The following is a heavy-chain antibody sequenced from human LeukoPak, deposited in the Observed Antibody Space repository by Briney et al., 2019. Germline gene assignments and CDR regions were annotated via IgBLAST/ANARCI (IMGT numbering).Heavy chain of an antibody. J-gene: IGHJ4*02. CDR2: IYHSGST. Sequence: PSETLSLTCAVSGYSISSGYYWGWIRQPPGKGLEWIGSIYHSGSTYCNPSLKSRVTISVDTSKNQFSLKLSSVTAADTAVYYCARVRQQLGHYFDYWGQGTLVTVSS. V-gene: IGHV4-38-2*01. CDR1: GYSISSGYY. D-gene: IGHD6-13*01. CDR3: ARVRQQLGHYFDY.